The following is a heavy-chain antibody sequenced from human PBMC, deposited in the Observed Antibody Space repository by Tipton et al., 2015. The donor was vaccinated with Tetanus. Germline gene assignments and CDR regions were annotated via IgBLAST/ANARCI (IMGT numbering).Heavy chain of an antibody. J-gene: IGHJ4*02. Sequence: TLSLTCTVSGGSISSGDYYWSWIRQPPGKGLEWIGYIYYSGSTYYNPSLKSRVTISVDTSKNQFSLKLSSVTAADTAVYYCASYTVTNFDFDYWGQGTLVTVSS. D-gene: IGHD4-17*01. V-gene: IGHV4-30-4*01. CDR1: GGSISSGDYY. CDR2: IYYSGST. CDR3: ASYTVTNFDFDY.